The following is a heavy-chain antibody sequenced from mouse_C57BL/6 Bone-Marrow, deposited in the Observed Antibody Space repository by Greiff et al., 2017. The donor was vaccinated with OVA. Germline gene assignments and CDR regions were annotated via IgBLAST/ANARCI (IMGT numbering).Heavy chain of an antibody. CDR1: GFTFSSYA. CDR3: ARENYGSSSFAY. D-gene: IGHD1-1*01. Sequence: EVKLVESGGGLVKPGGSLKLSCAASGFTFSSYAMSWVRQTPEKRLEWVATISDGGSYTYYPDNVKGRFTISRDNAKNNLYLQMSQLKSEDTAMYYCARENYGSSSFAYWGQGTLVTVSA. V-gene: IGHV5-4*01. J-gene: IGHJ3*01. CDR2: ISDGGSYT.